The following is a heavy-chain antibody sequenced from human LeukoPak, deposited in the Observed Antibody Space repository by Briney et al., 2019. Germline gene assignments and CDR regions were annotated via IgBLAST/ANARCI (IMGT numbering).Heavy chain of an antibody. J-gene: IGHJ4*02. CDR1: XFTFSSYT. Sequence: LXXXASXFTFSSYTMNWVRQAPGKGLEXVSSIGDTGDTIYYSDSVKGRFTISRDNSKNTLYLQMNSLRAEDTAVYFCASRNYYSSGRPFDYWGQGTLVTVSS. CDR3: ASRNYYSSGRPFDY. V-gene: IGHV3-23*01. D-gene: IGHD3-10*01. CDR2: IGDTGDTI.